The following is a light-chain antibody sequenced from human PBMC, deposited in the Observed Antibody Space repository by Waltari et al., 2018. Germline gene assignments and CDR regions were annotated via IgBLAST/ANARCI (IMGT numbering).Light chain of an antibody. Sequence: QSALTQPASVSGSPGQSITISCTGPASDIGNYDHVPWYQQHPGKAPKLIIYDVANRPSGVSDRFSGSKSGNTASLTISGLQAEDEADYYCKSFTNRLTYVFGSGTKVSV. CDR3: KSFTNRLTYV. CDR1: ASDIGNYDH. CDR2: DVA. J-gene: IGLJ1*01. V-gene: IGLV2-14*03.